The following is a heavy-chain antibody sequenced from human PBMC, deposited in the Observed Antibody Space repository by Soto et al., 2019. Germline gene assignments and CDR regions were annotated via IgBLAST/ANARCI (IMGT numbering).Heavy chain of an antibody. CDR3: ARRYCSGGSCYPLRLDY. CDR1: GYTFTSYG. J-gene: IGHJ4*01. CDR2: ISAYNGNT. V-gene: IGHV1-18*01. Sequence: ASVKVACKTSGYTFTSYGISWVRQAPGQGLEWMGWISAYNGNTNYAQKLQGRVTMTTDTSTSTAYMELRSLRSDDTAVYYCARRYCSGGSCYPLRLDYWGHGTLVTVS. D-gene: IGHD2-15*01.